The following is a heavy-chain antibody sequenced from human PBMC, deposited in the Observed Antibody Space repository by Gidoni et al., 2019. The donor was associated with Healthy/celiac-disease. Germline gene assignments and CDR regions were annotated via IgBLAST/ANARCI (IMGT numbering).Heavy chain of an antibody. Sequence: EGHLVESAGGLLKTGGSLRRPCPACGFTISSYAMRWVRQAPGKGLEWVSAISGSGGSTYYADSVKGRFTISRDNSKNTLYLQMNSLRAEDTAVYYCAKGQGHRGLYHFDYWGQGTLVTVSS. V-gene: IGHV3-23*04. CDR1: GFTISSYA. CDR2: ISGSGGST. CDR3: AKGQGHRGLYHFDY. D-gene: IGHD6-19*01. J-gene: IGHJ4*02.